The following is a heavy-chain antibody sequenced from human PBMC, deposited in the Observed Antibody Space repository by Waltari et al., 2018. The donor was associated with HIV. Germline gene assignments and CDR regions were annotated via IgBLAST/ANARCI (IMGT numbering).Heavy chain of an antibody. V-gene: IGHV1-69*01. CDR1: GGTFGRYP. CDR3: ARAQSSYSSGYDY. CDR2: ISPSFGTA. Sequence: QVQLVQSGSEVKKPGSPVEVSRRASGGTFGRYPPRWVRQAPGQGLEWMGGISPSFGTANYAQKFQGRVTITADESTSTAYMELSSLRSEDTAVYYCARAQSSYSSGYDYWGQGTLVTVSS. J-gene: IGHJ4*02. D-gene: IGHD6-19*01.